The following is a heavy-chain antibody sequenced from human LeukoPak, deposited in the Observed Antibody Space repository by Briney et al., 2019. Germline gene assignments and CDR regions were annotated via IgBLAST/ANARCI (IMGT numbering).Heavy chain of an antibody. Sequence: SETLSLTCTVSGDSISSGDYYWSWIRQPPGKGLEWIGHIYYSGSTNYNPSLKSRVTISVDTSKNQFSLKLSSVTAADTAVYYCARDIAAAGTYYYYYYMDVWGKGTTVTVSS. J-gene: IGHJ6*03. CDR3: ARDIAAAGTYYYYYYMDV. V-gene: IGHV4-61*08. D-gene: IGHD6-13*01. CDR2: IYYSGST. CDR1: GDSISSGDYY.